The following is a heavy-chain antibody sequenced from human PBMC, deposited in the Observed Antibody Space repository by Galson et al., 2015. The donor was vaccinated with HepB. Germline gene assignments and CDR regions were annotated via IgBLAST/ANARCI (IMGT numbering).Heavy chain of an antibody. J-gene: IGHJ4*02. CDR1: GSTFTDYY. CDR2: INPKNGGT. V-gene: IGHV1-2*02. Sequence: SVKVSCKASGSTFTDYYIHWVRQAPGQGFEWMGWINPKNGGTNYVQKFQGRVTVTTDTSISTAYMDLSRLTSDDTAVYYCATFGVVALATAGGWGQGTLVTVSS. D-gene: IGHD3-16*01. CDR3: ATFGVVALATAGG.